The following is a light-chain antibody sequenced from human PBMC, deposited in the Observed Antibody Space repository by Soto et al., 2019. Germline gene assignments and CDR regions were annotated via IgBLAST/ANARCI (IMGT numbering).Light chain of an antibody. V-gene: IGKV1-5*03. Sequence: DIQMTQSPSTLSASVGDRVTLTCRASQSLSSWLAWYQLKPGKAPTILIYKASSFESGVPARFCGSGSGTEFTLTISSLQSDDFAAYYCQQYISSPYTFGQGTKLEIK. CDR3: QQYISSPYT. J-gene: IGKJ2*01. CDR1: QSLSSW. CDR2: KAS.